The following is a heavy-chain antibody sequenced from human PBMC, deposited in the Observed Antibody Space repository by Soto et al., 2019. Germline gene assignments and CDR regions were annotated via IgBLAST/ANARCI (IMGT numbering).Heavy chain of an antibody. V-gene: IGHV3-33*01. D-gene: IGHD5-12*01. J-gene: IGHJ4*02. CDR3: ARDRGRDGYNYGDY. CDR2: IWNDGSNK. CDR1: GFTFSSYG. Sequence: QVQLVESGGGVVQPGRSLRLSCAASGFTFSSYGMHWVRQAPGKGLEWVAVIWNDGSNKYYADSVKGRFTISRDNSKNTVYLQMNSLRAEDTAVYYCARDRGRDGYNYGDYWGQGTLVTVSS.